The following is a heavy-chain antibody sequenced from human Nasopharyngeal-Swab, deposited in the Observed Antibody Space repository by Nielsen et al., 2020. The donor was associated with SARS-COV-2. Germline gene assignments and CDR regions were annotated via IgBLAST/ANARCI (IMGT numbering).Heavy chain of an antibody. Sequence: GESLKISCAASGFSFSDYYMNWVRPAPGEGPEWLSYITSDSGFADYADSVKGRFTISRDNVKNSLYLQMNSLRAEDTAVYYCATAGSGWSFNYWGHGTLVTVSS. CDR1: GFSFSDYY. D-gene: IGHD6-19*01. CDR2: ITSDSGFA. J-gene: IGHJ4*01. CDR3: ATAGSGWSFNY. V-gene: IGHV3-11*05.